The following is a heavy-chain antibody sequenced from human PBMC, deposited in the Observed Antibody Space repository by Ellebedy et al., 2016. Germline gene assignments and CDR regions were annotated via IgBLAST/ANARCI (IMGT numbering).Heavy chain of an antibody. Sequence: SETLSLTXTVSGGSISSSSYYWGWICQPPGKGLEWIGSIYYSGSTYYNPSLKSRVTISVDTSKNQFSLKLSSVTAADTAVYYCARLHGEVDYWGQGTLVTVSS. V-gene: IGHV4-39*01. CDR1: GGSISSSSYY. CDR3: ARLHGEVDY. J-gene: IGHJ4*02. D-gene: IGHD4-17*01. CDR2: IYYSGST.